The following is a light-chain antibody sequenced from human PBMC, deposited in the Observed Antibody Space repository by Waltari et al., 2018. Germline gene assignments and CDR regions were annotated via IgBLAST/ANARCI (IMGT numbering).Light chain of an antibody. CDR1: SGYTSTV. J-gene: IGLJ3*02. CDR2: VNSDGSH. CDR3: QTGGHGTWV. Sequence: LVLTQSPSASASLGASVKLTCTLSSGYTSTVTPWLHQQPGKGPRYLMKVNSDGSHRKGDDIPDRFSASKSGTECYLTISSLQSEDEADYFCQTGGHGTWVFGGGTKLTVL. V-gene: IGLV4-69*01.